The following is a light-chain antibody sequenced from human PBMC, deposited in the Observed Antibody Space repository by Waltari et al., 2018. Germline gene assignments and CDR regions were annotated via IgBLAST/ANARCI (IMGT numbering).Light chain of an antibody. J-gene: IGKJ4*01. Sequence: ATLSCRASQSLSNRLAWFQQRPGQAPRLLIYDASTRATGLPARYSGGGSGTEFTLTISSLQSEDLAVYYCQQYSEWPLTFGGGTKVEI. V-gene: IGKV3-15*01. CDR1: QSLSNR. CDR3: QQYSEWPLT. CDR2: DAS.